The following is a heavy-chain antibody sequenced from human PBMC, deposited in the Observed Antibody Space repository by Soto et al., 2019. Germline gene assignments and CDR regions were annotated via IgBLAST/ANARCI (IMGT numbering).Heavy chain of an antibody. J-gene: IGHJ6*02. D-gene: IGHD5-18*01. V-gene: IGHV1-18*01. CDR2: ISADNGNT. CDR3: ARCIQQDYYYGMDV. CDR1: GYTSYSHS. Sequence: GASVKVSCKASGYTSYSHSISWVRQAPGQGLEWMGRISADNGNTKYAQKFRGRVTMTTDTSTSTVYMELRNLRSDDTAVYYCARCIQQDYYYGMDVWG.